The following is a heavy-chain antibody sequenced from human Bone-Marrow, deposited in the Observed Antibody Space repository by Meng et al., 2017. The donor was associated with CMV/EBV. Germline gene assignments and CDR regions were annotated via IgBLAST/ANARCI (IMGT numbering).Heavy chain of an antibody. CDR2: SRNKANRYTP. Sequence: GGSLRLSCAASGFIFSDHYMDWVRQAPGKGLEWVGRSRNKANRYTPEYAASVKGRFTISRDESKNSLYLQMNSLKTEDTAVYYCASPKAHLGVAARPGPLDYWGQGTLVTVSS. CDR1: GFIFSDHY. D-gene: IGHD6-6*01. CDR3: ASPKAHLGVAARPGPLDY. V-gene: IGHV3-72*01. J-gene: IGHJ4*02.